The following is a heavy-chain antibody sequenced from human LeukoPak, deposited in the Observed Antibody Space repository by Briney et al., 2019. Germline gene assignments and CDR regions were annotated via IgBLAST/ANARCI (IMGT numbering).Heavy chain of an antibody. CDR1: GGSISSYY. Sequence: SETLSLTCTVSGGSISSYYWSWIRQPPGKGLERIGYIYYSGSTNYNPSLKSRVTISVDTSKNQFSLKLSSVTAADTAVYYCARVFGSGWYIDYWGQGTLVTVSS. CDR2: IYYSGST. D-gene: IGHD6-19*01. V-gene: IGHV4-59*01. CDR3: ARVFGSGWYIDY. J-gene: IGHJ4*02.